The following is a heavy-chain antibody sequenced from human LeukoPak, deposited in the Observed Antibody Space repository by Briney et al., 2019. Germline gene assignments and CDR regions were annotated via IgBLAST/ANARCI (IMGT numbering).Heavy chain of an antibody. D-gene: IGHD3-10*01. J-gene: IGHJ4*02. V-gene: IGHV1-2*02. CDR1: GYTFTTYY. CDR3: ARVFNRITMVRGVIPLGY. Sequence: ASVKVSCKASGYTFTTYYLHWVRQAPGQGLEWMGWINPNSGGTNYAQKFQGRVTMTRDTSISTAYMELSRLRSDDTAVYYCARVFNRITMVRGVIPLGYWGQGTLVTVSS. CDR2: INPNSGGT.